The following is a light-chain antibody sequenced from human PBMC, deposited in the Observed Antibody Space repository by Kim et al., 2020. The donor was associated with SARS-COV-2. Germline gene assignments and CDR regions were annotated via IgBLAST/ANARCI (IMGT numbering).Light chain of an antibody. J-gene: IGKJ2*01. V-gene: IGKV1-9*01. Sequence: IQLTQSPSSLSASVGDRVTITCRASQGISSHLAWYQQKPGKAPNLLIYAASTLQSGVPSRFSGGGSGTDFTLTISSLQPEDFATYYCQQLNTDPYTFGQGTKLEI. CDR3: QQLNTDPYT. CDR2: AAS. CDR1: QGISSH.